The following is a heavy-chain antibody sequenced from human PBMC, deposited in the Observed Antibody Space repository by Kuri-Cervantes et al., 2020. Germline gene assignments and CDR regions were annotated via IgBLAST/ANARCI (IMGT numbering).Heavy chain of an antibody. V-gene: IGHV3-9*01. D-gene: IGHD2-2*01. Sequence: GGSLRLSCAASGFTFDDYAMHWVRQAPGKGLEWVSGISWNSGSIGYADSVKGRFTISRDNSKNTLYLQMNSLRAEDTAVYYCARGCSSTSCYALFDYWGQGTLVTVSS. CDR3: ARGCSSTSCYALFDY. CDR1: GFTFDDYA. CDR2: ISWNSGSI. J-gene: IGHJ4*02.